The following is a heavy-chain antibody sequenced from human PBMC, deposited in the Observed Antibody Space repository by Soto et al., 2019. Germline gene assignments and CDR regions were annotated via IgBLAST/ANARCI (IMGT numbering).Heavy chain of an antibody. D-gene: IGHD1-1*01. J-gene: IGHJ4*02. CDR1: GYTFTSYG. V-gene: IGHV1-18*01. CDR3: ARGRYGDY. CDR2: ISAHNGNT. Sequence: QVHLVQSGAEVKKPGASVKVSCKASGYTFTSYGITWVRQAPGQGLEWMGWISAHNGNTDYAQKLQGRVIVTRDTSTSTADRELRSLISDDTAVYNCARGRYGDYWGQGALVTVSS.